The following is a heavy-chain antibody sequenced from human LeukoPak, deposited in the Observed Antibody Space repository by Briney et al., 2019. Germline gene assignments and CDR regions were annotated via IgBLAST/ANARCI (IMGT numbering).Heavy chain of an antibody. J-gene: IGHJ4*02. CDR1: GLTFSSYS. CDR2: ISSSSSTI. D-gene: IGHD3-9*01. Sequence: PGGSLRLSCAASGLTFSSYSMNWVRQAPGKGLEWVSYISSSSSTIYYADSVKGRFTISRDNAKNSLYLQMNSLRAEDTAVYYCARDQDILTGEYFDYWGQGTLVTVSS. V-gene: IGHV3-48*01. CDR3: ARDQDILTGEYFDY.